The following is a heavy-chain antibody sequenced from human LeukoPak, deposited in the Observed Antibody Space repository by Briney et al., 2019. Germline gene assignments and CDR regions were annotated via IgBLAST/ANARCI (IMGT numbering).Heavy chain of an antibody. CDR1: GGSITSHY. J-gene: IGHJ4*02. CDR2: IYYSGST. V-gene: IGHV4-59*11. CDR3: ARTDFDWFLDY. Sequence: SETLSLTCTVSGGSITSHYWSWIRQPPGKGLGWIGYIYYSGSTNYNPSLKSRVTISVDTSKNQFSLNLNSVTAADTAVYYCARTDFDWFLDYWGQGTPVTVSS. D-gene: IGHD3-9*01.